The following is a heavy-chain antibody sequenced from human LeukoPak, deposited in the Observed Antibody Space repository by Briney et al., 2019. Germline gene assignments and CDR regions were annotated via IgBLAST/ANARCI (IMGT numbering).Heavy chain of an antibody. CDR2: ISYDGSNK. CDR1: GFTFSSYA. D-gene: IGHD6-13*01. CDR3: ARPFEQPADAFDI. Sequence: GGSLRLSCAASGFTFSSYAMHWVRQAPGKGLEWVAVISYDGSNKYYADSVKGRFTISRDNSKNTLYLQMNSLRAEDTAVYYCARPFEQPADAFDIWGQGTMVTVSS. J-gene: IGHJ3*02. V-gene: IGHV3-30*04.